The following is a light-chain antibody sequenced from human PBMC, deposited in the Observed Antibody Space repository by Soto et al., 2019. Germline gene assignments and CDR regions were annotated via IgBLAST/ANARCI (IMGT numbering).Light chain of an antibody. Sequence: QSVLTQPRSVSGSPGQSVTISCTGTSSDVGGYNYVSWYQQHPGKAPKLMSYDVSKRPSGVPDRFSGSKSSNTASLTISGLQAEDGADYYCCSYAGSYCYVFGTGTKVTVL. V-gene: IGLV2-11*01. CDR1: SSDVGGYNY. CDR2: DVS. CDR3: CSYAGSYCYV. J-gene: IGLJ1*01.